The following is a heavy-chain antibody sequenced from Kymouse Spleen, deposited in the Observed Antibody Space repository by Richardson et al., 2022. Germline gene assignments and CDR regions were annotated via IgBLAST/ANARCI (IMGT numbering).Heavy chain of an antibody. V-gene: IGHV4-34*01. Sequence: QVQLQQWGAGLLKPSETLSLTCAVYGGSFSGYYWSWIRQPPGKGLEWIGEINHSGSTNYNPSLKSRVTISVDTSKNQFSLKLSSVTAADTAVYYCARDSNYDAFDIWGQGTMVTVSS. D-gene: IGHD4-11,IGHD4-11*01. CDR2: INHSGST. CDR1: GGSFSGYY. J-gene: IGHJ3*02. CDR3: ARDSNYDAFDI.